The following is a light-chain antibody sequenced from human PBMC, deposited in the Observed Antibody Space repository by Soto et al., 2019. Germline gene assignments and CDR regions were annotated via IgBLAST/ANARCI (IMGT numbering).Light chain of an antibody. CDR1: SSDVGGYNY. CDR2: EVS. CDR3: SSYTSSRV. J-gene: IGLJ3*02. Sequence: QSVLTQPASVSGSPGQSITISCTGTSSDVGGYNYVSWYQQHPGKAPKLMIYEVSNRPSGVSNRFSGSKSGNTASLTISGLQAGDEADYYCSSYTSSRVFGGGTKLTVL. V-gene: IGLV2-14*01.